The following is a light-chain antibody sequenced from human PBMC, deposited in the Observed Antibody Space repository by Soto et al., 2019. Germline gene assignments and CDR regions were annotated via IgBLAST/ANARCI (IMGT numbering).Light chain of an antibody. CDR2: GAS. Sequence: TLMTQSPATLSVSPGERVTLSCRASQSVSLNLAWYQQKPGQAPRLLIYGASTRVIGIPDRFTGSGSGTEFTLSITNLQSEDLALYYCQQYNDWPPITFGQGTRLEIK. CDR1: QSVSLN. J-gene: IGKJ5*01. CDR3: QQYNDWPPIT. V-gene: IGKV3-15*01.